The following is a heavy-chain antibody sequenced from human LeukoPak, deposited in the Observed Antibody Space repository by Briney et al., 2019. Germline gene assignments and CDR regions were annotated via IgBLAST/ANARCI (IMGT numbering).Heavy chain of an antibody. Sequence: PGGSLRLSCAASGFTFDDYAMHWVRQAPGKGLEWVSGISWNSGSIGYADSVKGRFTISRDNAKNSLYLRMNSLRAEDTALYYCAKDRYYDSSGPRIDYWGQGTLVTVS. CDR1: GFTFDDYA. V-gene: IGHV3-9*01. CDR3: AKDRYYDSSGPRIDY. D-gene: IGHD3-22*01. J-gene: IGHJ4*02. CDR2: ISWNSGSI.